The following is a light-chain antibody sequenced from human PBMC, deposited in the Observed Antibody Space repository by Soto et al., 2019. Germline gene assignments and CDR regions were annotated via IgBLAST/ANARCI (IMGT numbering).Light chain of an antibody. CDR3: QQLKAYPFT. CDR1: QSIGTY. Sequence: DIQMTQSPSSLSASVGDRVTITCRASQSIGTYLNWYLQKPGKAPQLLIHAASSLQTGVPSRFSGSGSGTEFTLTISSLQPEDFATYYCQQLKAYPFTFGPGTKVDI. V-gene: IGKV1-39*01. J-gene: IGKJ3*01. CDR2: AAS.